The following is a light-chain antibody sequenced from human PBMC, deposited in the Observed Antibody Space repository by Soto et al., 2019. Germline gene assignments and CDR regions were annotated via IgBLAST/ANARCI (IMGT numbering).Light chain of an antibody. CDR3: QSYDSSLSGWV. Sequence: QSVLTQPPSVSGAPGQRVTISCTGSSSNIGAGYDVKWYQQLPGTAPKLLIYGNSHRPSGVPDRFSGSKSGTPASLAITGLQAEDEADYDCQSYDSSLSGWVFGGGTKLTVL. CDR1: SSNIGAGYD. J-gene: IGLJ3*02. CDR2: GNS. V-gene: IGLV1-40*01.